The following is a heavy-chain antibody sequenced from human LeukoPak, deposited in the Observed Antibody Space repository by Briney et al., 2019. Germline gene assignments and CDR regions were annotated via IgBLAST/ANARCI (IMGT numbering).Heavy chain of an antibody. CDR2: IYHSGST. J-gene: IGHJ4*02. V-gene: IGHV4-38-2*02. Sequence: SETLSLTCTVSGYSISSGYYWGWIRQPPGKGLEWIGSIYHSGSTYYNPSLKSRVTMSVDTSKNQFSLKLSSVTAADTAVYYCARDALYYGSGSYYIFDYWGQGTLVTVSS. CDR1: GYSISSGYY. D-gene: IGHD3-10*01. CDR3: ARDALYYGSGSYYIFDY.